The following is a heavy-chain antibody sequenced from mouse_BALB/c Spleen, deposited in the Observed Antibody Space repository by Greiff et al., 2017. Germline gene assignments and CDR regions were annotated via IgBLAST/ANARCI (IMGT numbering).Heavy chain of an antibody. D-gene: IGHD1-1*01. J-gene: IGHJ2*01. CDR1: GFNIKDYY. V-gene: IGHV14-1*02. Sequence: EVQLQQSGAELVRPGALVKLSCKASGFNIKDYYMHWVKQRPEQGLEWIGWIDPENGNTIDDPKFQGKASITADTSSNTAYLQLSSLTSEDTAVYYCASPTAVVATYRYYFDYWGQGTTLTVSS. CDR2: IDPENGNT. CDR3: ASPTAVVATYRYYFDY.